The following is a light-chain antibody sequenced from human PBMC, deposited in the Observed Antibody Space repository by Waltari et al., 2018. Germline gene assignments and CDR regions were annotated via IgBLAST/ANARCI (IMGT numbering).Light chain of an antibody. CDR3: QQYYSTIRS. Sequence: EIEMTQSPDSLAVSLGESATISSNSGLSLIYSYNGNDYLAWYQQKPGQPPKLLISWASTRETGVPDRFSGSGSRTNFTLTISSLQPEDVAVYYCQQYYSTIRSFGQGTKIEIK. J-gene: IGKJ1*01. CDR2: WAS. CDR1: LSLIYSYNGNDY. V-gene: IGKV4-1*01.